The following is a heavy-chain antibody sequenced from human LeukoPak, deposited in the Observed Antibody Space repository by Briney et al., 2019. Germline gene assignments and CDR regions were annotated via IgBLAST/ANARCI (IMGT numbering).Heavy chain of an antibody. CDR2: INPNSGDT. J-gene: IGHJ4*02. CDR1: GYTFTGYY. V-gene: IGHV1-2*02. CDR3: ARAEAIDY. Sequence: ASVKVSCKASGYTFTGYYMHWVRQAPGQGLEWMGWINPNSGDTKYAQKFQGRVTMTRDTSISTAYMELSSLRSDDTAVYYCARAEAIDYWGQGTLVTVSS.